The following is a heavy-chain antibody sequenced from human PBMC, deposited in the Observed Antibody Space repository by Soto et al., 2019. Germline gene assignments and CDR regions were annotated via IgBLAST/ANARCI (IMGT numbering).Heavy chain of an antibody. CDR2: IYYTGNT. CDR1: GGSVSSGSYY. D-gene: IGHD3-3*01. CDR3: ARDPRSAYYQDH. Sequence: TLSLPCTVSGGSVSSGSYYWRWIRQHPGRGLEWIGYIYYTGNTYYNPSLKSRLAISVDTSKNQFSLKLTSVTAADTAVSYCARDPRSAYYQDHWGQGTLVTVSS. J-gene: IGHJ1*01. V-gene: IGHV4-31*03.